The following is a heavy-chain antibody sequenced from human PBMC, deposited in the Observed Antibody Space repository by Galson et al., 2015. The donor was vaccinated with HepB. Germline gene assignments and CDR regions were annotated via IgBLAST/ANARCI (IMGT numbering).Heavy chain of an antibody. V-gene: IGHV1-46*03. CDR3: ARSMVRGATYFDY. D-gene: IGHD3-10*01. CDR1: GYTFTSYY. Sequence: SVKVSCKASGYTFTSYYMHWVRQAPGQGLEWMGIINPSGGSTSYAQKFQGRVTMTRDTSTSTVYMELNSLRSEDTAVYYCARSMVRGATYFDYWGQGTLVTVSS. J-gene: IGHJ4*02. CDR2: INPSGGST.